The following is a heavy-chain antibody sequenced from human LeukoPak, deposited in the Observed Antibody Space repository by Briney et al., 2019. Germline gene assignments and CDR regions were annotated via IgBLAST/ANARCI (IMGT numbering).Heavy chain of an antibody. CDR3: AREGPRGNSQFDY. CDR1: GFTFSSYA. V-gene: IGHV3-33*08. CDR2: IWYDGSNK. J-gene: IGHJ4*02. Sequence: GGSLRLSCAASGFTFSSYAMHWVRQAPGKGLEWVAVIWYDGSNKYYADSVKGRLTISRDNSKNTLYLQMNSLRAEDTAVYYCAREGPRGNSQFDYWGQGTPVTVSS. D-gene: IGHD2/OR15-2a*01.